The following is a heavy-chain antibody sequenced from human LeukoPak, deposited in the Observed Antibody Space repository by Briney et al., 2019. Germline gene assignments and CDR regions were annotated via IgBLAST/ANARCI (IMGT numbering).Heavy chain of an antibody. V-gene: IGHV4-61*02. D-gene: IGHD6-6*01. CDR2: IYTSGST. CDR3: ARWSGSVTARNYYYYMDV. Sequence: PSETLSLTCTVSGGSISSGSYYWSWIRQPAGKGLEWIGRIYTSGSTNYNPSLRTRVTISVDASRNQFSLNLSSVTAADTAVYYCARWSGSVTARNYYYYMDVWGEGTTVTVSS. CDR1: GGSISSGSYY. J-gene: IGHJ6*03.